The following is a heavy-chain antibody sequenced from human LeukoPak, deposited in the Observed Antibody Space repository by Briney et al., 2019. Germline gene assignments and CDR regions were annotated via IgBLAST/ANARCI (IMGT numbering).Heavy chain of an antibody. D-gene: IGHD2-21*02. CDR3: ARVAYCGGDCPNHFDY. CDR2: INPNSGGT. CDR1: GYTFTVYY. Sequence: ASVTVSCTASGYTFTVYYMHWVRQAPGQGLEWMGRINPNSGGTNYAQKLQGRVTMTTDTSTSTAYMELRSLRSDDTAVYYCARVAYCGGDCPNHFDYWGQGTLVTVSS. V-gene: IGHV1-2*06. J-gene: IGHJ4*02.